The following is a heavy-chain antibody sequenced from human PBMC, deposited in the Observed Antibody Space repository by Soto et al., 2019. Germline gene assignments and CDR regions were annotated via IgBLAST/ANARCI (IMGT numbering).Heavy chain of an antibody. Sequence: GESLKISCQGSGYGFSNYWIAWVRQMPGKGLEWTGIIYPGDSDVRYSPSFQGQVTISADQSISTAYLQWSNLAASDTAMYYCARQKLGYCSSPGCYYYYGMDVWGQGTTVTVSS. V-gene: IGHV5-51*01. J-gene: IGHJ6*02. CDR2: IYPGDSDV. CDR1: GYGFSNYW. D-gene: IGHD2-2*01. CDR3: ARQKLGYCSSPGCYYYYGMDV.